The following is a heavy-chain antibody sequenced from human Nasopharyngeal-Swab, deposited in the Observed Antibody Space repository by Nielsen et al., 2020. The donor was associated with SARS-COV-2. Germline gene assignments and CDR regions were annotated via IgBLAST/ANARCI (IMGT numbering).Heavy chain of an antibody. CDR2: IWYDGSNK. V-gene: IGHV3-33*06. J-gene: IGHJ5*02. D-gene: IGHD6-13*01. CDR1: GFTFSSYG. Sequence: GGSLRLSCAASGFTFSSYGMHWVRQAPGKGLEWVAVIWYDGSNKYYADSVKGRFTISRDNSKNTLYLQMNSLRAEDTAVYYCAKAPGLTGTKYSSSLGPWGQGTLVTVSS. CDR3: AKAPGLTGTKYSSSLGP.